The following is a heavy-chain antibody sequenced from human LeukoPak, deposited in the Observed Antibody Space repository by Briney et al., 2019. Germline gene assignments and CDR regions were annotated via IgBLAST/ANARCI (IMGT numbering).Heavy chain of an antibody. D-gene: IGHD2-15*01. V-gene: IGHV4-39*07. CDR3: ARDAPLVVAATVFYYYYYMDV. CDR1: GGSISSSSYY. Sequence: SETLSLTCTVSGGSISSSSYYWGWIRQPPGKGLEWIGSIYYSGSTYYNPSLKSRVTISVDTSKNQFSLKLSSVTAADTAVYYCARDAPLVVAATVFYYYYYMDVWGKGTTVTVSS. J-gene: IGHJ6*03. CDR2: IYYSGST.